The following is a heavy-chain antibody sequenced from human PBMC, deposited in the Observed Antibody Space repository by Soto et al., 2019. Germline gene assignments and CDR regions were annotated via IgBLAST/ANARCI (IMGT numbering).Heavy chain of an antibody. CDR1: GYTFTSYG. V-gene: IGHV1-18*01. CDR3: VSYRLSHYFDY. Sequence: ASVKVSCKASGYTFTSYGISWVRQAPGQGLEWMGWISAYNGNTNYAQKLQGRVTMTTDTSTSTAYMELSSLRSEDTAVYYCVSYRLSHYFDYWGQGTLVTVSS. CDR2: ISAYNGNT. J-gene: IGHJ4*02.